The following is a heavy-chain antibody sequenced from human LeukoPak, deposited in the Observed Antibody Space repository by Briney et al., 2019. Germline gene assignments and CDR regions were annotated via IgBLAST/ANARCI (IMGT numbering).Heavy chain of an antibody. D-gene: IGHD3-10*01. V-gene: IGHV1-46*01. Sequence: VASVKVSCKASGYSFTRYFIHWVRQAPGQGLEWMGIIIPSDGSTSYAQKFQGRVTTTRDTSTSTVYMELSSLRSEDTAVYYCARGKVVTMVRGVIITYFDYWGQGTLVTVSS. CDR2: IIPSDGST. CDR3: ARGKVVTMVRGVIITYFDY. CDR1: GYSFTRYF. J-gene: IGHJ4*02.